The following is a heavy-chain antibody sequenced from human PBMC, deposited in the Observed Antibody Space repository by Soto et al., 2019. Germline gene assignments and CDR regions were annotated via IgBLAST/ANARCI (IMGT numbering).Heavy chain of an antibody. CDR2: IYYSGST. Sequence: PSETLSLTCTVSGGSISSYYWSWIRQPPGKGLEWIGYIYYSGSTNYNPSLKSRVTISVDTSKNQFSLKLSSVTAADTAVYYCARDLRGPHYYYGMDVWGQGTTVTVSS. D-gene: IGHD3-10*01. V-gene: IGHV4-59*01. CDR1: GGSISSYY. CDR3: ARDLRGPHYYYGMDV. J-gene: IGHJ6*02.